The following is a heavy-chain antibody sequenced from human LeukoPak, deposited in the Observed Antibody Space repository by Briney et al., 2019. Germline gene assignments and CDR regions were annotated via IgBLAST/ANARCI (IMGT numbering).Heavy chain of an antibody. CDR3: ARRGVGNNAFDI. V-gene: IGHV4-39*01. CDR2: IYYSGIT. Sequence: PSETLSLXCTVSGGSISSSSYYWGWIRQPPGKGLEWIGSIYYSGITYYNPSLKSRVTISVDTSKNQFSLKLSSVTAADTAVYYCARRGVGNNAFDIWGQGTMVTVSS. J-gene: IGHJ3*02. CDR1: GGSISSSSYY. D-gene: IGHD1-26*01.